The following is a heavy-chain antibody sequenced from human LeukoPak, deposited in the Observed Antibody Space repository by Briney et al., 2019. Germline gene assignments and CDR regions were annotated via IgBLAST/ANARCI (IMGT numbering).Heavy chain of an antibody. V-gene: IGHV4-4*07. J-gene: IGHJ4*02. Sequence: SETLSLTCIVSGGSISTYFWSWIRQPAGKGLEWIGRFYISGSTHYNPGNTNYNPSLKSRVTISVDTSKNQFSLKLSSVTAADTAVYYCARLYLPATRFDYWGQGTLVTVSS. CDR1: GGSISTYF. CDR3: ARLYLPATRFDY. D-gene: IGHD5-24*01. CDR2: FYISGSTHYNPGNT.